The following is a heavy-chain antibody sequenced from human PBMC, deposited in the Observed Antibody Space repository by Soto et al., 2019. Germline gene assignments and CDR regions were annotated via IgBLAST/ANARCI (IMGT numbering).Heavy chain of an antibody. V-gene: IGHV2-5*02. CDR1: GFSLSTSGVG. CDR2: IFWDDDK. J-gene: IGHJ4*02. CDR3: AHRQRSVYFDY. Sequence: QITLKESGPTLVKPTQTLTLTCTFSGFSLSTSGVGVGWIRQPPGKALEWLALIFWDDDKRYSPSLKSRLTITEDTSKHHAVLTMTNMDPVDTATYYCAHRQRSVYFDYWGQGTLVTVSS.